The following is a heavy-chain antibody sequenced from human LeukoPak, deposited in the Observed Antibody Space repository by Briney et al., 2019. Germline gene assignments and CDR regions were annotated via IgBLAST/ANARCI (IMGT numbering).Heavy chain of an antibody. CDR1: GGSISSGSYY. D-gene: IGHD3-10*01. CDR2: IYTSGST. CDR3: ARGGRYYYGSGSYFDY. J-gene: IGHJ4*02. V-gene: IGHV4-61*02. Sequence: SETLSLTCTVSGGSISSGSYYWSWIRQPAGKGLEWIGRIYTSGSTNYNPSLKSRVTISVDTSKNQFSLKLSSVTAADTAVYYCARGGRYYYGSGSYFDYWGQGTLVTVSS.